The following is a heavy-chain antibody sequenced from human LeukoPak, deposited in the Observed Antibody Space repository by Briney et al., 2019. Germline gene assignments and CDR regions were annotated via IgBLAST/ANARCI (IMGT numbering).Heavy chain of an antibody. D-gene: IGHD2-8*01. J-gene: IGHJ3*02. CDR3: ARGQGTSGYAFDI. Sequence: GGSLRLSCVASGFAVGSNYMSWVRQAPGEGLYWVSVIYSGGTTYYADSVKGRFTISRDNSKNTLRLQMNSLRDEDTAVYYCARGQGTSGYAFDIWGQGTMVTVSS. CDR1: GFAVGSNY. V-gene: IGHV3-53*01. CDR2: IYSGGTT.